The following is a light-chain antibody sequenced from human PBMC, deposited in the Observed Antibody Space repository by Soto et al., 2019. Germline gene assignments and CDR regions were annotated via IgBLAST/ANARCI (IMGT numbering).Light chain of an antibody. V-gene: IGLV2-14*01. CDR2: DVS. CDR1: SSDVGGYNY. CDR3: SSYTRSSTLV. J-gene: IGLJ1*01. Sequence: QSVLTQPASVSGSPGQSITISCTGTSSDVGGYNYVSWYQQHPGKAPKLMIYDVSNRPSGVSNRFSGSKSGNTASPTISGLQAEDEADYYCSSYTRSSTLVFGTGTKVTVL.